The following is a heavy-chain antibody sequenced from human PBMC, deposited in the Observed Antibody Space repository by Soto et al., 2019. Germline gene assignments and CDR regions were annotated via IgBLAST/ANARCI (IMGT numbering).Heavy chain of an antibody. J-gene: IGHJ6*02. CDR3: ARADCISTSCPARYYYGMDV. V-gene: IGHV1-69*12. CDR2: IIPIFGTA. CDR1: GGTFSSYA. Sequence: QVQLVQSGAEVKKPGSSVKVSCKASGGTFSSYAISWVRQAPGQGLEWMGGIIPIFGTANYAQKFQGRVTIAADESTSTAYIELSSLRSEDTAVYYCARADCISTSCPARYYYGMDVWSQGTTVTVSS. D-gene: IGHD2-2*01.